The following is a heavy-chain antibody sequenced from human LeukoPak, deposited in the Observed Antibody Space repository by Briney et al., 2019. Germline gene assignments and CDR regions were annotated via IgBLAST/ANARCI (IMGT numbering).Heavy chain of an antibody. J-gene: IGHJ4*02. CDR3: ARDRRRGGSLHTFDY. CDR2: ISAYNGNT. CDR1: GYTFTSCY. Sequence: ASVKVSCKASGYTFTSCYMHWVRQAPGQGLEWMGWISAYNGNTNYAQKLLGRVTMTTDTSTSTAYMELRSLRSDDTAVYYCARDRRRGGSLHTFDYWGQGTLVTVSS. V-gene: IGHV1-18*04. D-gene: IGHD3-16*01.